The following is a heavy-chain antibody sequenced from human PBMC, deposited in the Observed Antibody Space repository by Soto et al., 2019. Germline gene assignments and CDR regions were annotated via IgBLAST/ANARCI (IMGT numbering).Heavy chain of an antibody. J-gene: IGHJ4*02. CDR3: ARLGPGYCSGGSCYSSDY. CDR2: INHSGST. CDR1: GGSFSGYY. V-gene: IGHV4-34*01. Sequence: KPSETLSLTCAVYGGSFSGYYWSWIRQPPGKGLEWIGEINHSGSTNYNPSLKSRVTISVDTSKNQFSLKLSSVTTADTAVYYCARLGPGYCSGGSCYSSDYWGQGTLVTVSS. D-gene: IGHD2-15*01.